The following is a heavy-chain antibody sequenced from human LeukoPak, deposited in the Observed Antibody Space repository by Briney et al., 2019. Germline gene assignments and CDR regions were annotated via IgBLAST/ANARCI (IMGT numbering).Heavy chain of an antibody. CDR3: ARDEGDTIFGVVIRRPFDI. J-gene: IGHJ3*02. CDR2: IYIGGST. V-gene: IGHV4-4*07. CDR1: GGSISSYY. Sequence: KPSETLSLTCIVSGGSISSYYWNWIRQSAGKGLEWIGRIYIGGSTSYNPSLKSRVTMSVDTSKNQFPLKLSSVTAADTAVYYCARDEGDTIFGVVIRRPFDIWGQGTMDTVSS. D-gene: IGHD3-3*01.